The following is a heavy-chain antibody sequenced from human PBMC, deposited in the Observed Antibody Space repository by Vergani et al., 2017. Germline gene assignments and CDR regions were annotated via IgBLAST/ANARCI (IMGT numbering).Heavy chain of an antibody. J-gene: IGHJ2*01. CDR2: IYYSGSA. Sequence: QVQLQESGPGLVKPSEPLSLTCTVSGGSVSSGTYYWSWIRQPPGKGLEWIGYIYYSGSADYHPSLKTRVTISVDTSKSQFSLRLTSVTAADTAVYYCARSLSTAQLNWYFDLWGRGTLVTVSS. V-gene: IGHV4-61*01. CDR3: ARSLSTAQLNWYFDL. D-gene: IGHD1-1*01. CDR1: GGSVSSGTYY.